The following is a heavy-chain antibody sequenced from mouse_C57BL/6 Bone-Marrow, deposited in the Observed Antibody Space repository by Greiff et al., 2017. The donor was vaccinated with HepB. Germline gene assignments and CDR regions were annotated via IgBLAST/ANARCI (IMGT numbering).Heavy chain of an antibody. Sequence: DVQLVESGPGLVKPSQSLSLTCSVTGYSITSGYYWNWIRQFPGNKLEWMGYISYDGSNNYNPSLKNRISITRDTSKNQFFLKLNSVTTEDTATYYCARDRTWFAYWGQGTLVTVSA. J-gene: IGHJ3*01. CDR2: ISYDGSN. CDR1: GYSITSGYY. CDR3: ARDRTWFAY. V-gene: IGHV3-6*01.